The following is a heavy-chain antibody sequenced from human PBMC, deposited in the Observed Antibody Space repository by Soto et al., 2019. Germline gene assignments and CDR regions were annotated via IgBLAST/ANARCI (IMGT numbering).Heavy chain of an antibody. D-gene: IGHD6-6*01. CDR1: GFTFSSYW. V-gene: IGHV3-74*01. J-gene: IGHJ6*03. Sequence: GGSLRLSCAASGFTFSSYWMHWVRQAPGKGLVWVSRINSDGSSTSYADSVKGRFTISRDNAKNTLYLQMNSLRAEDTAVYYCARDVEYSISIRRNYYYYYMDVWGKGTTVTVSS. CDR2: INSDGSST. CDR3: ARDVEYSISIRRNYYYYYMDV.